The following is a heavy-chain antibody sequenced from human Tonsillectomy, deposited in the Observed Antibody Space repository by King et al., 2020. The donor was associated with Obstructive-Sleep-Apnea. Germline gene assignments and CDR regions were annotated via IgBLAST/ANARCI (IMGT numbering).Heavy chain of an antibody. CDR1: GYSISSGYY. J-gene: IGHJ5*02. V-gene: IGHV4-38-2*02. Sequence: QLQESGPGLVKPSETLSLTCTVSGYSISSGYYWGWIRQPPGKGLEWIGSIYHSGSTYYNPSLKSRVTISVDTSKNQFSLKLSSVTAADTAVYYCVRSYDFWSGNWFDPWGQGTLVTVSS. D-gene: IGHD3-3*01. CDR3: VRSYDFWSGNWFDP. CDR2: IYHSGST.